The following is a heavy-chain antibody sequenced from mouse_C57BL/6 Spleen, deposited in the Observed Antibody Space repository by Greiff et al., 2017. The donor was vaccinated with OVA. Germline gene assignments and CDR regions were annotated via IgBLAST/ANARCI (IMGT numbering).Heavy chain of an antibody. V-gene: IGHV1-54*01. Sequence: VQLQQSGAELVRPGTSVKVSCKASGYAFTNYLIEWVKQRPGQGLEWIGVINPGSGGTNYNEKFKGKATLTADKSSSTAYMQLSSLTSEDSAVYFCARGGYYSNYGDYWGQGTTLTVSS. CDR1: GYAFTNYL. CDR3: ARGGYYSNYGDY. D-gene: IGHD2-5*01. CDR2: INPGSGGT. J-gene: IGHJ2*01.